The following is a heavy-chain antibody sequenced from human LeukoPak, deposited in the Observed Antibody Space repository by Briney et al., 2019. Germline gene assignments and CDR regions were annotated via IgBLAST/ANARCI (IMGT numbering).Heavy chain of an antibody. V-gene: IGHV3-53*01. Sequence: PGGSLRLSCAASGFTVSSNYMSWVRQAPGKGLEWVSVIYSGGSTYYADSVKGRFTISRDNSKNTLYLQMNSLRAEDTAVYYCARDSSGWYRGGFDYWGQGTLVTVSS. CDR3: ARDSSGWYRGGFDY. D-gene: IGHD6-19*01. CDR1: GFTVSSNY. J-gene: IGHJ4*02. CDR2: IYSGGST.